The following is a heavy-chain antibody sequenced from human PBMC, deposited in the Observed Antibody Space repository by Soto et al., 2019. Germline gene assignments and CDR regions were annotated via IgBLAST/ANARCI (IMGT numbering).Heavy chain of an antibody. CDR3: ARGEYCSSTSCQAALDP. D-gene: IGHD2-2*01. V-gene: IGHV3-21*01. CDR1: GFPFSSDA. CDR2: ISGSGSNI. Sequence: GGSLRLSCAASGFPFSSDAMSWVRQAPGEGLEWVSAISGSGSNIYYADSVKGRFTISRDNAKNSLYLQMNSLRAEDTAVYYCARGEYCSSTSCQAALDPWGQGTLVTVSS. J-gene: IGHJ5*02.